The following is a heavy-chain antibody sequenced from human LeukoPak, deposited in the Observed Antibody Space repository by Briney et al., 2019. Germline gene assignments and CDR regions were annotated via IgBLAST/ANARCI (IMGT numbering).Heavy chain of an antibody. CDR2: IYSGGST. CDR3: ARPLFWSGYQLRPQKDV. J-gene: IGHJ6*02. D-gene: IGHD3-3*01. Sequence: GGSLRLSCAASGFTVSSNYMSWVRQAPGKGLEWVSVIYSGGSTYYADSVKGRFTISRDNSKNTLYLQMNSLRAEDTAVYYCARPLFWSGYQLRPQKDVWGQGTTVTVSS. CDR1: GFTVSSNY. V-gene: IGHV3-53*01.